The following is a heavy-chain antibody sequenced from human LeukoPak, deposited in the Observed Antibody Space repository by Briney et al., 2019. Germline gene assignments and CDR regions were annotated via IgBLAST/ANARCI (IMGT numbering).Heavy chain of an antibody. D-gene: IGHD3-10*01. J-gene: IGHJ5*02. CDR3: ARDNFIPYYYGSGRKWFDP. CDR2: IYYSGST. V-gene: IGHV4-39*07. Sequence: SETLSLTCTVSGGSISSSSYYWGWIRQPPGKGLEWIGSIYYSGSTYYNPSLKSRVTISVDTSKNQFSLKLSSVTAADTAVYYCARDNFIPYYYGSGRKWFDPWGQGTLVTVSS. CDR1: GGSISSSSYY.